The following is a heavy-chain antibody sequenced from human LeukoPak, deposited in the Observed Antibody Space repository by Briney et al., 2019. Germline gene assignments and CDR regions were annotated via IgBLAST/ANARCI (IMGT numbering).Heavy chain of an antibody. CDR3: ARIKWVAVAGTGYFDY. V-gene: IGHV4-31*03. J-gene: IGHJ4*02. Sequence: SETLSLTCTVSGGSISSGGYYWSWIRQHPGKGLEWIGYIYYSGSTYYNPSLKSRVTISVDTSKNQFSLKLSSVTAADTAVYYCARIKWVAVAGTGYFDYWGQGTLVTVSS. CDR2: IYYSGST. CDR1: GGSISSGGYY. D-gene: IGHD6-19*01.